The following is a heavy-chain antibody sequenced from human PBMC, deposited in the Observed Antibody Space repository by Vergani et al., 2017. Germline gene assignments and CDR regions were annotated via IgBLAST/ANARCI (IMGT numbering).Heavy chain of an antibody. CDR1: GFTFSSYS. Sequence: EVQLVESGGGLVQPGGSLRLSCAASGFTFSSYSMNWVRPAPGKGLEWVSYISSSSSTIYYADCVKGRFTISRDKAKNSRYMQMNSMRAEDTAVYYCAKDSGWDGYNVDLDYWGQGSLVTVSS. D-gene: IGHD5-24*01. CDR3: AKDSGWDGYNVDLDY. CDR2: ISSSSSTI. V-gene: IGHV3-48*01. J-gene: IGHJ4*02.